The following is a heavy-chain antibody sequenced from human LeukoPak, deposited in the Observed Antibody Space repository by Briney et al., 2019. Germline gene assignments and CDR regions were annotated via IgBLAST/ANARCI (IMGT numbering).Heavy chain of an antibody. CDR1: GGSISSYY. CDR2: IYYSGST. Sequence: SETLSLTCTVSGGSISSYYWSWIRQPPGKGLEWIGYIYYSGSTNYNPSLKSRVTISVDTSKNQFSLKLSSVTAADTAVYYCARAAAGSPYFDYWGQGTLVTVSS. D-gene: IGHD6-13*01. J-gene: IGHJ4*02. V-gene: IGHV4-59*08. CDR3: ARAAAGSPYFDY.